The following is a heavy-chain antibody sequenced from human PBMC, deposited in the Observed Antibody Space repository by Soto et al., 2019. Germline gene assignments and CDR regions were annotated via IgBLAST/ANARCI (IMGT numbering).Heavy chain of an antibody. CDR1: GYTYTGYY. J-gene: IGHJ6*03. V-gene: IGHV1-2*04. CDR3: ARATVTTENYYYYYYMDV. CDR2: INPNSGGT. Sequence: SVKGSRKASGYTYTGYYMRRVSQAPGQGLEWMGWINPNSGGTNYAQKFQGWVTMTRDTSISTAYMELSRLRSDDTAVYYCARATVTTENYYYYYYMDVWGKGTTVTVSS. D-gene: IGHD4-17*01.